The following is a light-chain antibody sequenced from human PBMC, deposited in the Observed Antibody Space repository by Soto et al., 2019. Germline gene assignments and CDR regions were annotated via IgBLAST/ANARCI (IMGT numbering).Light chain of an antibody. CDR2: GAS. V-gene: IGKV3-20*01. CDR1: QSVSRSY. Sequence: EIVLTQSPGTLSLSPGERATLSCRASQSVSRSYLAWYQQKPGQAPRLLIYGASSRATGIPDGFSGSGSGTDFTLTISKPEPEDFAVYYCQQYDSSPLTFGGGTKVEIK. CDR3: QQYDSSPLT. J-gene: IGKJ4*01.